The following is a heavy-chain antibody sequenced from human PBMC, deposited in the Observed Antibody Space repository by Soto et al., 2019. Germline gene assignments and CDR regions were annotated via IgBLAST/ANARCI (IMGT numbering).Heavy chain of an antibody. CDR3: ARQSWVVAATPDY. D-gene: IGHD2-15*01. Sequence: EVQLVQSGAEVKKPGESLRISCKGSGYTFTSYWITWVRQMPGKGLEWMGRIDPSDSYTNYSPSFQGHVTISADKSISTAYVQWSSLKASDTAMYYCARQSWVVAATPDYWGQGSLVTVSS. CDR1: GYTFTSYW. V-gene: IGHV5-10-1*01. J-gene: IGHJ4*02. CDR2: IDPSDSYT.